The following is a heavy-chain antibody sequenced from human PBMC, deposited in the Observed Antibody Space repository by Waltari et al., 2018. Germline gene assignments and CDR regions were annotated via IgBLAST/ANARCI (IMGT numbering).Heavy chain of an antibody. CDR2: IIPIFGTA. CDR1: GGTFSSYA. D-gene: IGHD5-18*01. CDR3: ARDNSPDTAMPNGGFDY. Sequence: QVQLVQSGAEVKKPGSSVKVSCKASGGTFSSYAISWVRQDPGQGLEWMGGIIPIFGTANYEKKVQGRVTITADESTSTAYMELNSLRAEETAVYYCARDNSPDTAMPNGGFDYWGQGTLVTVSS. V-gene: IGHV1-69*01. J-gene: IGHJ4*02.